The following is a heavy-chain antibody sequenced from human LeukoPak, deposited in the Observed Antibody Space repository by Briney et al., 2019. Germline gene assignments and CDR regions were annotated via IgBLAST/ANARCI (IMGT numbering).Heavy chain of an antibody. CDR3: ARSDVGHFDY. CDR1: GGSFSGYY. Sequence: PSETLSLTCAVCGGSFSGYYWSWIRQPPGKGLEWIGEINHSGSTNYNPSLKSRVTISVDTSKNQFSLKLSSVTAADTAVYYCARSDVGHFDYWGQGTLVTVSS. V-gene: IGHV4-34*01. D-gene: IGHD2-15*01. CDR2: INHSGST. J-gene: IGHJ4*02.